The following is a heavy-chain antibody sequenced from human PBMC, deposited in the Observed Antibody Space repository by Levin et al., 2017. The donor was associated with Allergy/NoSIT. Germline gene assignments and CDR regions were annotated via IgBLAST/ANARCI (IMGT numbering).Heavy chain of an antibody. V-gene: IGHV3-9*01. D-gene: IGHD3-22*01. J-gene: IGHJ4*02. Sequence: GGSLRLSCAASGFTFDDYAMHWVRQAPGKGLEWVSGISWNSGSIGYADSVKGRFTISRDNAKNSLYLQMNSLRAEDTALYYCAKATKETRLFVYFDYWGQGTLVTVSS. CDR3: AKATKETRLFVYFDY. CDR2: ISWNSGSI. CDR1: GFTFDDYA.